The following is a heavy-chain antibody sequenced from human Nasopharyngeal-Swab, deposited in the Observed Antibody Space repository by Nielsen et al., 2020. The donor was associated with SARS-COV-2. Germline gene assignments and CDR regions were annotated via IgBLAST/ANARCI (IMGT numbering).Heavy chain of an antibody. CDR2: INAGNGNT. J-gene: IGHJ6*02. Sequence: VRHAPGQGLGWLGWINAGNGNTKYSQKFQGRVTITRDTSASTAYMEMSSLRSEDTAVYYCARERVVVVSATYYQYGMDVWGQGTTVTVSS. V-gene: IGHV1-3*01. D-gene: IGHD2-15*01. CDR3: ARERVVVVSATYYQYGMDV.